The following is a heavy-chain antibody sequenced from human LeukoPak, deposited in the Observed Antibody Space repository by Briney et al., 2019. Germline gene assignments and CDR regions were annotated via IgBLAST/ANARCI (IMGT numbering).Heavy chain of an antibody. V-gene: IGHV3-66*01. CDR1: GFTVSSNC. CDR2: IYNGGTP. Sequence: GGSLRLSCAASGFTVSSNCMSWVRQAPGKGLEWVSVIYNGGTPYYADSVKGRFTISRDNSQAPVYLQLNRLRAEDTAVYYCARAVKRDCSAWYSYYFDSWGQGTLVTVSS. CDR3: ARAVKRDCSAWYSYYFDS. J-gene: IGHJ4*02. D-gene: IGHD6-19*01.